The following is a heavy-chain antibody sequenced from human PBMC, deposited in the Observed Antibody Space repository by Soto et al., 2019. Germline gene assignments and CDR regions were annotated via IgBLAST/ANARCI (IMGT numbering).Heavy chain of an antibody. V-gene: IGHV4-39*07. CDR2: INHSGST. Sequence: PSETLSLTCTVSGDSIRSGNHYWSWIRQPPGKGLEWIGEINHSGSTNYNPSLKSRVTISVDTSKNQFSLKLSSVTAADTAVYYCARSRIVGATTKFDYWGQGTLVTVSS. D-gene: IGHD1-26*01. CDR1: GDSIRSGNHY. J-gene: IGHJ4*02. CDR3: ARSRIVGATTKFDY.